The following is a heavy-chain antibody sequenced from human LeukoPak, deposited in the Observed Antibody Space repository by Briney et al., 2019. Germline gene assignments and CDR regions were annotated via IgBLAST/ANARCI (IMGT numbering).Heavy chain of an antibody. V-gene: IGHV3-48*03. CDR2: ISSSGFTI. D-gene: IGHD3-16*01. CDR3: ARARLTDYVWGRRTFDI. CDR1: GFTFSSYE. Sequence: GGSLRLSCAASGFTFSSYEMNWVRQAPGKGLEWVSYISSSGFTIYYADSVKGRFTISRDNAKNSLYLQMNSLRAEDTAVYYCARARLTDYVWGRRTFDIWGQGTMVTVSS. J-gene: IGHJ3*02.